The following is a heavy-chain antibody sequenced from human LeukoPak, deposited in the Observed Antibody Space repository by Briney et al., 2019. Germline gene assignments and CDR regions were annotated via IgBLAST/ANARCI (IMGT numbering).Heavy chain of an antibody. Sequence: GGSLRLSCAASGFTFSSYWMSWVRQAPGKGLERVADIKQDGSEKYYVDSVKGRFTISRDNAKNSLYLQMNSLRAEDTAVFYCASSGYYFGYESYFAYWGQGTLVTVSS. CDR3: ASSGYYFGYESYFAY. D-gene: IGHD3-22*01. CDR1: GFTFSSYW. CDR2: IKQDGSEK. V-gene: IGHV3-7*01. J-gene: IGHJ4*02.